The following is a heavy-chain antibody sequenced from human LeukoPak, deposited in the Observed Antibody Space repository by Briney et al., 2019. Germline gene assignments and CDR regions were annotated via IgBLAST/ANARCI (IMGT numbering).Heavy chain of an antibody. Sequence: PSETLSLTCTVSAGSISGYYWTWIRQPPGKGLERIGDIYYTGRTNYNPSLKSRVAISLDTSKNQFSLKLNSVTAADTAVYYCARWFCSGGSCRGAVDYWGQGTLVTVSS. CDR3: ARWFCSGGSCRGAVDY. CDR2: IYYTGRT. D-gene: IGHD2-15*01. J-gene: IGHJ4*02. CDR1: AGSISGYY. V-gene: IGHV4-59*01.